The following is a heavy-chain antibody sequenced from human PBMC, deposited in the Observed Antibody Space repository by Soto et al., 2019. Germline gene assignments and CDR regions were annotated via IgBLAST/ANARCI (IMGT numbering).Heavy chain of an antibody. J-gene: IGHJ4*02. D-gene: IGHD3-22*01. CDR2: IYYSGST. CDR1: GDSISNPSHY. V-gene: IGHV4-39*01. CDR3: ARQRFTMILGPGEFDY. Sequence: SEALSRTCTGSGDSISNPSHYWAWIRQPPGKGLEWIGSIYYSGSTHYNASLETRVTISVDTSKKQFSLKLSSVTAADTAVYYCARQRFTMILGPGEFDYWGQGTLVTVSS.